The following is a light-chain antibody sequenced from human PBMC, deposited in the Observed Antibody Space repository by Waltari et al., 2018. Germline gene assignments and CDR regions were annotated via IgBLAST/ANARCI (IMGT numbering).Light chain of an antibody. CDR2: GNN. J-gene: IGLJ2*01. V-gene: IGLV1-40*01. CDR1: TSNIGAGHD. Sequence: QSVLTQPPSVSGTPGQRVTISCSGSTSNIGAGHDVHWYQHLPGTAPKHLIYGNNNRPSGVPARFSGSKSGTSASLAITGLQADDEADYFCQSFDNMLSGGVVFGGGTKLAVL. CDR3: QSFDNMLSGGVV.